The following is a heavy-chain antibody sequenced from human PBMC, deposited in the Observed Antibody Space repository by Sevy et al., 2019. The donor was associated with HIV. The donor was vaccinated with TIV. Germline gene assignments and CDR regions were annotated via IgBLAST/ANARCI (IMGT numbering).Heavy chain of an antibody. Sequence: ASVKVSCKVSGYTLTQVSMHWVRQAPGEGLEWMGSFDPEDGETIYAQKFQGRVTMTEDTSTDTAYMELNSLRSEDTAVYFCAKAKDYYDSSGCPFDYWGQGTLVTVSS. CDR1: GYTLTQVS. V-gene: IGHV1-24*01. CDR3: AKAKDYYDSSGCPFDY. D-gene: IGHD3-22*01. CDR2: FDPEDGET. J-gene: IGHJ4*02.